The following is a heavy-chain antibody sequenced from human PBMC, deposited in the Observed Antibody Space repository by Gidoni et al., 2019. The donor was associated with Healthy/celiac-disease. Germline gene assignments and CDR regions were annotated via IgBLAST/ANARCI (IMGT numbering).Heavy chain of an antibody. V-gene: IGHV3-43*01. D-gene: IGHD3-16*02. CDR3: AKDIERLSSSGMDV. CDR2: ISWDGGST. Sequence: EVQLVESGGVVGQPGGSLRLSCAASGFAFDDYTMHWVRQAPGKGLEWVSLISWDGGSTYYADSVKGRFTISRDNSKNSLYLQMNSLRTEDTALYYCAKDIERLSSSGMDVWGQGTTVTVSS. CDR1: GFAFDDYT. J-gene: IGHJ6*02.